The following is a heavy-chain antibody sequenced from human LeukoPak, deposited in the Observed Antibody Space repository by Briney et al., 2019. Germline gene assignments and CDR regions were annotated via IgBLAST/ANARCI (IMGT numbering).Heavy chain of an antibody. CDR2: ISAYNGNT. V-gene: IGHV1-18*01. D-gene: IGHD3-22*01. Sequence: GASVKVSCKASGYTFTSYGISWVRQAPGQGLEWMGWISAYNGNTNYAQKLQGRVTMTTDTSTSTAYMELRSLRSDDTGVYYCARPRDYYDSSGYNALDYFDYWGQGTLVTVSS. CDR1: GYTFTSYG. J-gene: IGHJ4*02. CDR3: ARPRDYYDSSGYNALDYFDY.